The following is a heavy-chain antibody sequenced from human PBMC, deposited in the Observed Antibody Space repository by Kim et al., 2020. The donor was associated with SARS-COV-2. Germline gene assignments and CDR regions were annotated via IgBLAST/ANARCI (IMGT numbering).Heavy chain of an antibody. D-gene: IGHD6-19*01. CDR1: GYTFTGYY. CDR2: INPNNGDT. CDR3: ARDFRSRPVAGFDF. V-gene: IGHV1-2*02. Sequence: ASVKVSCKASGYTFTGYYMNWVRHAPGQGLEWMGWINPNNGDTTYAQSFQGRITMTRDTSISTAYMELSSLRSDDTAVYYCARDFRSRPVAGFDFWGQGTLVTVSS. J-gene: IGHJ4*02.